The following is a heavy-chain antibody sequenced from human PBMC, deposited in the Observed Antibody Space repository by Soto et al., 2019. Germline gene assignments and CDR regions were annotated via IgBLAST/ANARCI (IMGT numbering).Heavy chain of an antibody. J-gene: IGHJ2*01. D-gene: IGHD2-2*01. V-gene: IGHV1-69*08. CDR1: GRLFISYS. Sequence: QVQLVQSGAEVKKPGSPVKVSCKASGRLFISYSISWVRQAPGQGLEWMGRIIPSIGLANYAQKFQGRVTITADXSXXXAXMDLSSLGPEDTATYYCARDRCSSTSCARGNWYFDLWGRGTLVTVSS. CDR3: ARDRCSSTSCARGNWYFDL. CDR2: IIPSIGLA.